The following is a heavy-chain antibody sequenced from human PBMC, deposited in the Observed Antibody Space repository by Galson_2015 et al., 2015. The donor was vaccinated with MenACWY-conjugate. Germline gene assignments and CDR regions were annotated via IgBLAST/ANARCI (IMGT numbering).Heavy chain of an antibody. CDR2: ISITSSTI. V-gene: IGHV3-48*01. CDR1: GFTLSSYR. J-gene: IGHJ4*02. D-gene: IGHD1-1*01. Sequence: SLRLSCAASGFTLSSYRMNWIRQAPGKGLEWVAYISITSSTIYYADSVKGRFTISRDNAKNSLYLQMNSLRAEDTAVYYCARGYMGYWGQGTLATVSS. CDR3: ARGYMGY.